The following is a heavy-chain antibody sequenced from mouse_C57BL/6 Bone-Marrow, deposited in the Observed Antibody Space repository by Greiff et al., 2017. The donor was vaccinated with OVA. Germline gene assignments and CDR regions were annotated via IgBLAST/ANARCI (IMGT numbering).Heavy chain of an antibody. CDR3: ARDALYGFYAMDY. CDR2: SRNKANDYTT. CDR1: GFTFSDFY. J-gene: IGHJ4*01. D-gene: IGHD2-2*01. Sequence: EVKVVESGGGLVQSGRSLRLSCATSGFTFSDFYMEWVRQAPGKGLEWIAASRNKANDYTTEYSASVKGRFIVSRDTSQSILYLQMNALRAEDTAIYYCARDALYGFYAMDYWGQGTSVTVSS. V-gene: IGHV7-1*01.